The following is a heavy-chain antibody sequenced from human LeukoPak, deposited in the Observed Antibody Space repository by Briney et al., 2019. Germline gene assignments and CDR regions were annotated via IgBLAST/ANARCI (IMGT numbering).Heavy chain of an antibody. V-gene: IGHV4-59*01. CDR3: ARQSISGSSLSYFDY. CDR2: IYDSGST. J-gene: IGHJ4*02. D-gene: IGHD3-22*01. CDR1: GGSISSYY. Sequence: HPETLSLTCTVSGGSISSYYWSWIRQPPGKGLEWIGNIYDSGSTNYNPSLKSRVTLSVDTSKNQCSLKLSSVTAADTAVYYCARQSISGSSLSYFDYWGQGTLVNVSS.